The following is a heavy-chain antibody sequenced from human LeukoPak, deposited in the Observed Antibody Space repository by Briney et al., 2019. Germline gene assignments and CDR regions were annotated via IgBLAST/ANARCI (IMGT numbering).Heavy chain of an antibody. CDR2: MNPNSGNT. Sequence: GASVKVSCKASGYTFTSYDINWVRQATGQGLEWMGWMNPNSGNTGYAQKFQGRVTITRDTSASTAYMELSSLRSEDTAVYYCARARGALYWFDPWGQGTLVTISS. D-gene: IGHD3-10*01. J-gene: IGHJ5*02. V-gene: IGHV1-8*03. CDR1: GYTFTSYD. CDR3: ARARGALYWFDP.